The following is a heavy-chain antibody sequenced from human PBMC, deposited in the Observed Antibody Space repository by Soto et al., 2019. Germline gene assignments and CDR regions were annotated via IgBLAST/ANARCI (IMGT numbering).Heavy chain of an antibody. CDR3: ARGGALRFLEWGTPGLFDY. Sequence: GGSLRLSCAASGFTFSSYSMNWVRQAPGKGLEWVSYISSSSSTIYYADSVKGRFTISRDNAKNSLYLQMNSLRDEDTVVYYCARGGALRFLEWGTPGLFDYWGQGTLVTVSS. D-gene: IGHD3-3*01. CDR2: ISSSSSTI. CDR1: GFTFSSYS. V-gene: IGHV3-48*02. J-gene: IGHJ4*02.